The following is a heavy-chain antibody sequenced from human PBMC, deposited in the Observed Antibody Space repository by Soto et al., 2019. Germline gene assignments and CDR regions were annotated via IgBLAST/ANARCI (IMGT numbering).Heavy chain of an antibody. CDR2: INAGNGST. Sequence: ASVKVSCKASGFTFTSYAMHWVRQAPGQRLEWMGWINAGNGSTKYSQKFQGRVTITRDTSASTAYMELSSLRSEDTAVYYCARYNLRYFDWLLSSDWFDPWGQGTLVTVSS. D-gene: IGHD3-9*01. CDR3: ARYNLRYFDWLLSSDWFDP. CDR1: GFTFTSYA. V-gene: IGHV1-3*01. J-gene: IGHJ5*02.